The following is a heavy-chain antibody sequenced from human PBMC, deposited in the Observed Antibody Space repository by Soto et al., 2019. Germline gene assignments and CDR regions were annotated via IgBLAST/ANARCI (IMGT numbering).Heavy chain of an antibody. CDR3: ARSWYYYGSGSYYNVGPEDYFDY. Sequence: ASVKVSCKASGYTFTSYAMHWVRQAPGQRLEWMGWINAGNGNTKYSQKFQGRVTITRDTSASTACMELSSLRSEDTAVYYCARSWYYYGSGSYYNVGPEDYFDYWGQGTLVTVSS. J-gene: IGHJ4*02. CDR2: INAGNGNT. V-gene: IGHV1-3*01. D-gene: IGHD3-10*01. CDR1: GYTFTSYA.